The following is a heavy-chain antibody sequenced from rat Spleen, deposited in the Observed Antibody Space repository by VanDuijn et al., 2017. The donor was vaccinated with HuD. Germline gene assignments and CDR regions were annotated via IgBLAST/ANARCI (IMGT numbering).Heavy chain of an antibody. D-gene: IGHD1-12*02. V-gene: IGHV5-20*01. CDR3: ATDGFYDGTYYAVYVMDA. CDR2: ISPTGGTT. CDR1: GFTFKDSY. Sequence: EVQLVESGGGLVQPGRSLKLSCAASGFTFKDSYMAWVRQAPTKGLEWVASISPTGGTTNYRDSVKGRFTISRDNAESTLFLQMDSLRSEDTATYYCATDGFYDGTYYAVYVMDAWGQGASVTVSS. J-gene: IGHJ4*01.